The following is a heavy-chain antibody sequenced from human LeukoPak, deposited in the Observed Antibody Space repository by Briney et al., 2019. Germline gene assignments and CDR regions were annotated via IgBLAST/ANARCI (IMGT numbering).Heavy chain of an antibody. Sequence: GASVKVSCKASGYSFTSYGISWVRQAPGQGLEWMGWISAYNGNTNYAQKLQGRVTMTTDTSTSTAYMELRSLRSDDTAVYYCARGALTVPAAALTTYYYYYMDVWGKGTTVTVSS. J-gene: IGHJ6*03. CDR2: ISAYNGNT. D-gene: IGHD2-2*01. CDR1: GYSFTSYG. CDR3: ARGALTVPAAALTTYYYYYMDV. V-gene: IGHV1-18*01.